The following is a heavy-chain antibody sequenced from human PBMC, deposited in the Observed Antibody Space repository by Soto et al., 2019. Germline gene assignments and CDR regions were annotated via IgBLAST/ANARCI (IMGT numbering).Heavy chain of an antibody. D-gene: IGHD2-2*01. CDR1: GYTFTSYG. Sequence: ASVKVSCKTSGYTFTSYGLSWVRQAPGQGLEWMGWISVYNGHTNYAQKLQGRVTMTTDTSTSTVYMELRSLRSDDTAVYYCARDSYCSSTSCLNDAFDMWGQGTMVTVSS. CDR3: ARDSYCSSTSCLNDAFDM. CDR2: ISVYNGHT. V-gene: IGHV1-18*01. J-gene: IGHJ3*02.